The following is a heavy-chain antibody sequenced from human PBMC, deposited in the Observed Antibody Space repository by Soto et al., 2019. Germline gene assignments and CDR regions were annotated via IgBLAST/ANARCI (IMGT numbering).Heavy chain of an antibody. CDR2: ISSSSSYI. D-gene: IGHD2-15*01. V-gene: IGHV3-21*01. J-gene: IGHJ3*02. Sequence: GGSLRLSCAASGFTFSSYSMNWVRQAPGKGVEWVSSISSSSSYIYYADSVKGRFTISRDNAKNSLYLQMNSLRAEDTAVYYCARDLMSCSGGSCYTSSAFDIWGQGTMVTVSS. CDR3: ARDLMSCSGGSCYTSSAFDI. CDR1: GFTFSSYS.